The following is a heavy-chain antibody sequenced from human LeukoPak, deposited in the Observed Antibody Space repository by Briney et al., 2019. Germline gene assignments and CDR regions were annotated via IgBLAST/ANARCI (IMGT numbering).Heavy chain of an antibody. D-gene: IGHD3-3*01. CDR2: IYYSGST. Sequence: SETLSLTCTVSGGSISSYYWSWIRQPPGKGLEWIGYIYYSGSTNYNPSLKSRVTISVDTSKNQFSLKLSSVTAADTAVYYCARDGYDFWSGYGSSRYYFDYWGQGTLVTVSS. J-gene: IGHJ4*02. V-gene: IGHV4-59*12. CDR3: ARDGYDFWSGYGSSRYYFDY. CDR1: GGSISSYY.